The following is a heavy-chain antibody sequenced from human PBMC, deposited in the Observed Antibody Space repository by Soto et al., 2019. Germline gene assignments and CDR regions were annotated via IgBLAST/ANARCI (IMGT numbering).Heavy chain of an antibody. V-gene: IGHV3-11*05. CDR2: ISSSTSHT. CDR1: GFTFSDYY. CDR3: ARGRGAAADYFDF. Sequence: QVQLVESGGGLVKPGGSLRLSCAVSGFTFSDYYMTWIRQAPGKGLEWVSYISSSTSHTNYADSVKGRFTISRDNAKNSRFLQMKSLRAEDTAVYYWARGRGAAADYFDFWGKGTLITVST. J-gene: IGHJ4*02. D-gene: IGHD6-13*01.